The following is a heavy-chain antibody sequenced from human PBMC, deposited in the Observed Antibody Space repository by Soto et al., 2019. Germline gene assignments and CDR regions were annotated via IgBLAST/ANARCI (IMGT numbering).Heavy chain of an antibody. J-gene: IGHJ4*02. D-gene: IGHD1-26*01. CDR1: GESIMWPTYY. CDR3: ARGFYSGKFYAFES. V-gene: IGHV4-31*02. CDR2: IYYSGTT. Sequence: LSLTSTVSGESIMWPTYYWNWIRQHPGKGLEWIGYIYYSGTTAYNPSLKTRVTISPDTSKNQFSLNLSSVTAADTAVYYCARGFYSGKFYAFESWGQG.